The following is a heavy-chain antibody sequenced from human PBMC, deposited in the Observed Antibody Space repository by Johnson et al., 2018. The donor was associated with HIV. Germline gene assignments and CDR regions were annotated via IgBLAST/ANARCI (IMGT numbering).Heavy chain of an antibody. D-gene: IGHD1-14*01. CDR1: GFTFSSYA. CDR3: AKDRNGGAFDI. V-gene: IGHV3-23*04. CDR2: ISGGDDST. Sequence: VQLVESGGGLVQPGGSLRLSCAASGFTFSSYAMSWVRQAPGKALEWVSAISGGDDSTYYADSVKGRFTISRDNSKNTLSLQMNSLRAEDTAVYYCAKDRNGGAFDIWGQGTMVTVSS. J-gene: IGHJ3*02.